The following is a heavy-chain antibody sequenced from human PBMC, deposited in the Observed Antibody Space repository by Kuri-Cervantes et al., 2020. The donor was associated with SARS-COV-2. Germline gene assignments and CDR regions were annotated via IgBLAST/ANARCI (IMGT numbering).Heavy chain of an antibody. Sequence: ASVKVSCKTSGYTITNFFMHWVRQAPGQGLEWMGLVTPNGDLTLYAQNFQGRFTVTRDTSTNTVYLELNSLGFEDTAVYYCARELYGLADYWGQGTLVTVSS. D-gene: IGHD3-10*01. V-gene: IGHV1-46*01. CDR1: GYTITNFF. CDR2: VTPNGDLT. J-gene: IGHJ4*02. CDR3: ARELYGLADY.